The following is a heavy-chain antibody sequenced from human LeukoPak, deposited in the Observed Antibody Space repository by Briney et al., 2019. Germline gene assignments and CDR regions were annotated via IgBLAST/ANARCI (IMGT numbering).Heavy chain of an antibody. J-gene: IGHJ4*02. Sequence: SQTLSLTCTVSGGSISSGGYYWSWIRQHPGKGLEWIGYIYYSGSTCYNPSLKSRVTISVDTSKNQFSLKLSSVTAADTAVYYCARVGGYSYGYHIDYWGQGTLVTVSS. CDR1: GGSISSGGYY. CDR2: IYYSGST. CDR3: ARVGGYSYGYHIDY. D-gene: IGHD5-18*01. V-gene: IGHV4-31*03.